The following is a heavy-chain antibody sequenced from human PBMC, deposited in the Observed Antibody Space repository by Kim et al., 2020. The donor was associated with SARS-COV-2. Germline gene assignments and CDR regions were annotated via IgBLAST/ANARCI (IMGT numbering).Heavy chain of an antibody. J-gene: IGHJ4*02. CDR1: GFTVSSNY. V-gene: IGHV3-53*01. CDR3: TRVSMITFGGVTD. Sequence: GGSLRLSCAASGFTVSSNYMSWVRQAPGKGLEWVSVIYSGGTTYYADSVKGRFTISRDNSNNTLYLQMNSLRAEDTAVYYCTRVSMITFGGVTDWGQGTLVTVSS. CDR2: IYSGGTT. D-gene: IGHD3-16*01.